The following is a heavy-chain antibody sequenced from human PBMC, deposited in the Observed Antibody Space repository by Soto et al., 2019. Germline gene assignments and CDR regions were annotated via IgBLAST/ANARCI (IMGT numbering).Heavy chain of an antibody. J-gene: IGHJ6*02. Sequence: QVQLVQSGAEVKKPGSSMKVSCKASGGTFSSYAISWVRQAPGQGLEWMGGIIPIFGTANYAQKFQGRVTITADESTSTAYMELSSLRSEDTAVYYCAVVLASPRVYYYGMDVWGQGTTVTVSS. CDR2: IIPIFGTA. V-gene: IGHV1-69*01. CDR3: AVVLASPRVYYYGMDV. CDR1: GGTFSSYA. D-gene: IGHD3-3*01.